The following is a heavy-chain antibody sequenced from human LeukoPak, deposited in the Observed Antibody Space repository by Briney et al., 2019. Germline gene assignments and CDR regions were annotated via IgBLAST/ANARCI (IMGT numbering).Heavy chain of an antibody. J-gene: IGHJ4*02. D-gene: IGHD3-22*01. CDR3: AGDSSGYYYVYHY. Sequence: SVKVSCKASGGTFSSYAISWVRQVPGQGLEWMGGIIPIFGTANYAQKFQGRVTITADESTSTAYMELSSLRSEDTAVYYCAGDSSGYYYVYHYWGQGTLVTVSS. V-gene: IGHV1-69*01. CDR1: GGTFSSYA. CDR2: IIPIFGTA.